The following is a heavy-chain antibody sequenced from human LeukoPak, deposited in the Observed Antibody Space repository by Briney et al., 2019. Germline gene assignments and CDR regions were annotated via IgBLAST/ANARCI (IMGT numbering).Heavy chain of an antibody. D-gene: IGHD3-3*01. CDR3: ARGRVERFLEWLLSYGMDV. CDR2: INTNTGNP. V-gene: IGHV7-4-1*02. Sequence: ASVKLSCKASGYTFTSYAMSWVRQAPGQGLEWMGWINTNTGNPTYAQGFTGRFVFSLDTSVSTAYLQISSLKAEDTAVYYCARGRVERFLEWLLSYGMDVWGQGTTVTVSS. CDR1: GYTFTSYA. J-gene: IGHJ6*02.